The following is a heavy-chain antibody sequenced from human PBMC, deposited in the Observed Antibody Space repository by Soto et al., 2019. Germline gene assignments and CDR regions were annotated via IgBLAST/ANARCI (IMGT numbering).Heavy chain of an antibody. Sequence: SETLSLTCTVSGYSISPYYWTWIRQPPGKGLEWIGYIYYSGSPSYNPSLKSRVTVSVDTSKNQFSLRLSSVTAADTAMYYCARGGKTALPYSLYGMDVGGKGTRVTVSS. V-gene: IGHV4-59*01. D-gene: IGHD2-15*01. J-gene: IGHJ6*04. CDR3: ARGGKTALPYSLYGMDV. CDR2: IYYSGSP. CDR1: GYSISPYY.